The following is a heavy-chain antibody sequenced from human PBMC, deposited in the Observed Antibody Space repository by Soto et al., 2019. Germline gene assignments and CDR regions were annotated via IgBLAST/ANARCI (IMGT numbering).Heavy chain of an antibody. CDR3: ATPRAYGSGSNDAFDI. V-gene: IGHV1-3*01. Sequence: GASVKVSCKASGYTFTSYAMHWVRQAPGQRLEWMGWINAGNGNTKYSQKFQGRVTMTTDTSTSTAYMELRSLRSDDTAVYYCATPRAYGSGSNDAFDIWGQGTMVTVSS. J-gene: IGHJ3*02. CDR2: INAGNGNT. D-gene: IGHD3-10*01. CDR1: GYTFTSYA.